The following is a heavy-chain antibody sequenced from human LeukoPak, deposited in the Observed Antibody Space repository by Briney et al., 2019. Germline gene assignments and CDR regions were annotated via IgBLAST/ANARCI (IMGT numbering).Heavy chain of an antibody. D-gene: IGHD3-22*01. CDR2: INHSGTT. CDR3: ARGRIGPQVVVMSVSAGYYFDY. Sequence: PSETLSLTCAVYGGSFSGYYCSWIRQPPRKWLEWIGEINHSGTTNYNPSLKSRVTISVDTSKNQFSLKLSSVTAADTAVYYCARGRIGPQVVVMSVSAGYYFDYWGQGTLVTVSS. V-gene: IGHV4-34*01. CDR1: GGSFSGYY. J-gene: IGHJ4*02.